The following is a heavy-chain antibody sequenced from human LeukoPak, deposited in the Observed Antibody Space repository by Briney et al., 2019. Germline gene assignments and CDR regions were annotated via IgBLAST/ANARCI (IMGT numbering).Heavy chain of an antibody. CDR2: IYYSGST. Sequence: SETLSLTCTVSGASISSYYWTWLRQPPGKGLEWIGYIYYSGSTNYNPSLKSRVTISVDTSKNQFSLKLRSVTAADTAVYYCARSSYYYGADALDIWGQGTMVTVSS. CDR3: ARSSYYYGADALDI. D-gene: IGHD3-10*01. CDR1: GASISSYY. J-gene: IGHJ3*02. V-gene: IGHV4-59*01.